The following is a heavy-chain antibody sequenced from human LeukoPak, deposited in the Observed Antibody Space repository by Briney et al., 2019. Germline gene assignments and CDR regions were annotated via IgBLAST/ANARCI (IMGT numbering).Heavy chain of an antibody. CDR1: GYTFTSYG. Sequence: ASVKVSCKASGYTFTSYGISWVRQAPGQGLEWMGWISAYNGNTNYAQKLKGRVTMTTDTSTSTAYMELRSLRSDDTAGYCWARGKDGYNEGYFDYWGQGTLVTVSS. J-gene: IGHJ4*02. CDR3: ARGKDGYNEGYFDY. D-gene: IGHD5-24*01. V-gene: IGHV1-18*01. CDR2: ISAYNGNT.